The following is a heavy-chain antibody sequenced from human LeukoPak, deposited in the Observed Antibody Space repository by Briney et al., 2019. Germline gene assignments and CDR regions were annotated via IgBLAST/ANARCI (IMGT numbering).Heavy chain of an antibody. CDR2: IWYDGSNK. CDR3: AGDLGSGYSSSWYLSSGLFDY. J-gene: IGHJ4*02. V-gene: IGHV3-33*01. Sequence: GGSLRLSCAASGFTFSSYGMHWVRQAPGKGLEWVAVIWYDGSNKYYADSVKGRFTISRDNSKNTLYLQMNSLRAEDTAVYYCAGDLGSGYSSSWYLSSGLFDYWGQGTLVTVSS. CDR1: GFTFSSYG. D-gene: IGHD6-13*01.